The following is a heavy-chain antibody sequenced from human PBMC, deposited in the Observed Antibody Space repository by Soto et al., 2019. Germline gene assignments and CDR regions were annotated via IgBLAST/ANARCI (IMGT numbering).Heavy chain of an antibody. V-gene: IGHV3-53*01. CDR3: ARLLTTYSSGWYGSIYYYYGMDV. CDR1: GFTVSSNY. CDR2: IYSGGST. J-gene: IGHJ6*02. Sequence: PGGSLRLSCAASGFTVSSNYMSWVRQAPGEGLEWVSVIYSGGSTYYADSVKGRFTISRDNSKNTLYLQMNSLRAEDTAVYYCARLLTTYSSGWYGSIYYYYGMDVWGQGTTVTVSS. D-gene: IGHD6-19*01.